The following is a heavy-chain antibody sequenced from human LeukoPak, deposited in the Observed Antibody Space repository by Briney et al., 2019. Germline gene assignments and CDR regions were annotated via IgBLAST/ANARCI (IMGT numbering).Heavy chain of an antibody. V-gene: IGHV3-30*04. D-gene: IGHD4-23*01. Sequence: GGSLRLSCAASGFTFSSFAMHWVRQAPGKGLEWVAVISYDASHKFYADSVQGRFTISRDNSKNTLSLQMDTLRREDTAVYYCARARSVGPPTGLDQWGQGTPVTVSS. J-gene: IGHJ4*02. CDR1: GFTFSSFA. CDR2: ISYDASHK. CDR3: ARARSVGPPTGLDQ.